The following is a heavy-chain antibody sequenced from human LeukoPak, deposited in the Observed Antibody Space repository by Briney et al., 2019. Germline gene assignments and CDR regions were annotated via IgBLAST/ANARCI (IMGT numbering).Heavy chain of an antibody. CDR2: ISGSGGST. CDR1: GFTLSSYS. V-gene: IGHV3-23*01. CDR3: AKRDGSLDY. D-gene: IGHD3-10*01. Sequence: GGSLTLSCAASGFTLSSYSISWVRQAPGKGLDGVSAISGSGGSTYYAYSVKGRFTISRDNSKNTLYLQMNSLRAEDTAVYYCAKRDGSLDYWGQGTLVTVSS. J-gene: IGHJ4*02.